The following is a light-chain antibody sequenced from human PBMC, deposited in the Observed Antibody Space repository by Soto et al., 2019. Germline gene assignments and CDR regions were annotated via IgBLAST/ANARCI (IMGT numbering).Light chain of an antibody. J-gene: IGKJ1*01. V-gene: IGKV1-39*01. CDR1: QSISSY. CDR3: QHYNSYSEA. CDR2: AAS. Sequence: DIPLTQSPSSLSASIGDRVPITCRASQSISSYLNWYQQKPGKAPKLLIYAASSLQSGVPSRFSGSGSGTDFTLTISSLQPEDFATYYCQHYNSYSEAFAQGTKV.